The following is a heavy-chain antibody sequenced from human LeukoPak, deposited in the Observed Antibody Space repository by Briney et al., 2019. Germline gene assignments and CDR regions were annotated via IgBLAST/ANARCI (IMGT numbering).Heavy chain of an antibody. J-gene: IGHJ5*02. V-gene: IGHV1-46*01. CDR1: GYTFTSHY. Sequence: ASVKVSCKASGYTFTSHYMHWVRQAPEQGLEWMGIINPSGGSTSYAQKFQGRVTMTRDMSTSTVYMELSSLRSEDTAVYYCARAWEQLVVDNWFDPWGQGTLVTVSS. CDR2: INPSGGST. CDR3: ARAWEQLVVDNWFDP. D-gene: IGHD6-13*01.